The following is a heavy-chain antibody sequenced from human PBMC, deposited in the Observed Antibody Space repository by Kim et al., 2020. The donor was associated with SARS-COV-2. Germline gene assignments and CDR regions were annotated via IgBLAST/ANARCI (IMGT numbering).Heavy chain of an antibody. CDR1: GFTFSSYG. CDR3: AKGGYDFWSGYYQEDYYYYYYMDV. Sequence: GGSLRLSCAASGFTFSSYGMHWVRQAPGKGLEGGAVISYDGSNKYYADSVKGRFTISRDNSKNTLYLQMNSLRAEDTAVYYCAKGGYDFWSGYYQEDYYYYYYMDVWGKGTTVTVSS. CDR2: ISYDGSNK. D-gene: IGHD3-3*01. J-gene: IGHJ6*03. V-gene: IGHV3-30*18.